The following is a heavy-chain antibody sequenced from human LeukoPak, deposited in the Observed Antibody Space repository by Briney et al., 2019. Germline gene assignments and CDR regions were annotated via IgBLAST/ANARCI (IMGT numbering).Heavy chain of an antibody. Sequence: PGGSLRLSCAASGFTFSSYSMNWVRQAPGKGLEWVAYISNSSSTIYYADSVKGRFTISRDNAKNSLYLQMNSLRAEDTAVYYCARERAYYYESRESVWGKGTTVTVSS. CDR1: GFTFSSYS. CDR3: ARERAYYYESRESV. J-gene: IGHJ6*04. D-gene: IGHD3-22*01. CDR2: ISNSSSTI. V-gene: IGHV3-48*01.